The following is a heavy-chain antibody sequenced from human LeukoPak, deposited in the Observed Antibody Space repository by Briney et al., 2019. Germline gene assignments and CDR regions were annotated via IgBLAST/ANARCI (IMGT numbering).Heavy chain of an antibody. J-gene: IGHJ5*02. Sequence: SVKVSCKASGGTFSSYAISWVRQAPGQGLEWMGGIIPIFGTANYAQKFQGRVTITADESTSTAYMGLRSLRSDDTAVYYCARAPPYYDILTGYPEDWFDPWGQGTLVTVSS. V-gene: IGHV1-69*13. CDR1: GGTFSSYA. D-gene: IGHD3-9*01. CDR3: ARAPPYYDILTGYPEDWFDP. CDR2: IIPIFGTA.